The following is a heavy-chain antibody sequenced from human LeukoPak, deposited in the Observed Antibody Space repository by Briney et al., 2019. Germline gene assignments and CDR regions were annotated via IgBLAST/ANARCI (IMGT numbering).Heavy chain of an antibody. CDR2: IYPGDSDT. D-gene: IGHD3-9*01. CDR3: ARPKNYDILTGYYAYYFDY. Sequence: GESLKISCQGSGYLFTSYWIGWVRQMPGKGLDWMGIIYPGDSDTIYSPSFQGQVTISADKSISTAYLQWSSLKASDTAMYYCARPKNYDILTGYYAYYFDYWGQGTLVTVSS. J-gene: IGHJ4*02. CDR1: GYLFTSYW. V-gene: IGHV5-51*01.